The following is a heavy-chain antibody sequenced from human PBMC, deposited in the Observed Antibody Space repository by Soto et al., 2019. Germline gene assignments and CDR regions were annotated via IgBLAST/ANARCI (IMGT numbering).Heavy chain of an antibody. J-gene: IGHJ4*02. D-gene: IGHD3-16*02. CDR3: VTYDFIWGSYRVRWAY. V-gene: IGHV3-15*01. CDR2: IKSETDGGTT. CDR1: GFPFSYSW. Sequence: EVQLAESGGGLVNPGGSLRLSCVASGFPFSYSWMSWVRQAPGKGLEWVARIKSETDGGTTDYAAPVEGRFTISRDDSKNTLNLHMNSLKTEDTAVYYCVTYDFIWGSYRVRWAYWGQGTLVTVSS.